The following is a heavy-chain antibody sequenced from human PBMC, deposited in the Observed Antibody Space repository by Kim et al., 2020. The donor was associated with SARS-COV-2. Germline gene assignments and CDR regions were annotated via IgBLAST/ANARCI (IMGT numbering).Heavy chain of an antibody. V-gene: IGHV3-23*01. CDR3: AKAGRSGGCSGGSCVNDY. D-gene: IGHD2-15*01. Sequence: GGSLILSCAASGFTFNNYAMSWVRQAPGKGLEWVSGISGSGDSTYYADSVKGRFTISRDNSKNTLYLQMNSLRAEDTAVYYCAKAGRSGGCSGGSCVNDYWGQGTLVTVSS. J-gene: IGHJ4*02. CDR2: ISGSGDST. CDR1: GFTFNNYA.